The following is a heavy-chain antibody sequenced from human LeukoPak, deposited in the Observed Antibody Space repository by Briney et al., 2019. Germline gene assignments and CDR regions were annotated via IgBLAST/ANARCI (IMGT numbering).Heavy chain of an antibody. J-gene: IGHJ6*02. V-gene: IGHV3-33*01. Sequence: PGGSLRLSCAASGFTFNSYGMHWVRQAPGKGLEWVAVIWYDGSNKYYADSVKGRFTISRDNSKNTLYLQMNSLRAEDTAVYYCARVYRYYDFWSGYGMDVWGQGTTVTVSS. D-gene: IGHD3-3*01. CDR1: GFTFNSYG. CDR2: IWYDGSNK. CDR3: ARVYRYYDFWSGYGMDV.